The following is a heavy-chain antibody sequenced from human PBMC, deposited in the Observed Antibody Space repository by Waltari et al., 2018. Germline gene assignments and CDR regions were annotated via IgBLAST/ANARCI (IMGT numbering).Heavy chain of an antibody. CDR2: IYYTGST. Sequence: QVQLQESGPSLLKPSETLSLICTVSRVSISGFYWSWVRQPPGKGLDWIGYIYYTGSTNFNPSLKSRVTMSVDTSKNQFSLKLSSVTAADTAFYYCARGGGGDWEWFDPWGQGTLVTVSS. CDR3: ARGGGGDWEWFDP. V-gene: IGHV4-59*01. CDR1: RVSISGFY. J-gene: IGHJ5*02. D-gene: IGHD2-21*02.